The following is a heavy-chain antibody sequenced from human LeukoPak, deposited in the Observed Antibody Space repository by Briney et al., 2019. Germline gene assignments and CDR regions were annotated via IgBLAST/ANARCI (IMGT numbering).Heavy chain of an antibody. Sequence: GGSLRLSCAASGFTFSDYYMNWIRQAPGKGLEWVSYISSSGSNLYYADSVKGRFSISRDDAKNSLYLQMNSLRAEDTAVYYCSSRLPPDYWGQGTLVTVSS. J-gene: IGHJ4*02. CDR3: SSRLPPDY. V-gene: IGHV3-11*04. CDR1: GFTFSDYY. CDR2: ISSSGSNL. D-gene: IGHD4-11*01.